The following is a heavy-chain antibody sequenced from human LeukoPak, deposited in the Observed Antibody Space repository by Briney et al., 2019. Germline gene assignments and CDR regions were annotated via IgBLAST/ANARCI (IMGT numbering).Heavy chain of an antibody. Sequence: SETLSLTCTVSGYSISSGYYWGWIRQPPGKGLEWIGSIYHSGSTYYNPSLKSRVTISVDTSKNQFSLKLSSVTAADTAVYYCATYYMDVWGKGTTFTVSS. J-gene: IGHJ6*03. V-gene: IGHV4-38-2*02. CDR1: GYSISSGYY. CDR2: IYHSGST. CDR3: ATYYMDV.